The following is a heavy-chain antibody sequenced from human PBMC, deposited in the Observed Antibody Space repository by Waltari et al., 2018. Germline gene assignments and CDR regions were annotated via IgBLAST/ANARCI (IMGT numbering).Heavy chain of an antibody. D-gene: IGHD6-13*01. J-gene: IGHJ4*02. V-gene: IGHV4-31*02. CDR3: AREGAAAGTGWGFDY. Sequence: KRRVTISIDTSKNQFSLKLSSVTAADAAVYYCAREGAAAGTGWGFDYWGQGTLVTVSS.